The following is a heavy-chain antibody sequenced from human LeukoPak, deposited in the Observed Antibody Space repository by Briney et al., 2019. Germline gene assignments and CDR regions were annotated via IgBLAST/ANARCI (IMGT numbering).Heavy chain of an antibody. CDR1: RFTFSSYA. Sequence: GGSLRLSCAASRFTFSSYAMHWVRQAPGKGLEYVSAIGSNGGSAYYANSVKDRFTISRDNSKNTLYLQMGSLRAEDMAVYYCARGVLARGSSGWYFDYWGQGTLVTVSA. CDR2: IGSNGGSA. CDR3: ARGVLARGSSGWYFDY. V-gene: IGHV3-64*01. D-gene: IGHD6-19*01. J-gene: IGHJ4*02.